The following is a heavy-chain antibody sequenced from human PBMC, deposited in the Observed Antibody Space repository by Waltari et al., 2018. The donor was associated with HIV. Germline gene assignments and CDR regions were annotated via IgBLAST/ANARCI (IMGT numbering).Heavy chain of an antibody. CDR1: DDSFTSSSYF. Sequence: QLPLQESGPGLVKPWDTLSLTCTVSDDSFTSSSYFWGWIRQAPGKGLEWIGSVYYGRTNYYTPSLKGRATVSADTSRRQFSLRLSAVTAEDTAIYYWARGSGSTYGDSFDMWGQGTRVIVSS. D-gene: IGHD1-26*01. V-gene: IGHV4-39*02. CDR3: ARGSGSTYGDSFDM. CDR2: VYYGRTN. J-gene: IGHJ3*02.